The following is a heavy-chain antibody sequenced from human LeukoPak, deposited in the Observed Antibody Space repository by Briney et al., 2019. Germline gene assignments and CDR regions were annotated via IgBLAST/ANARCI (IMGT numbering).Heavy chain of an antibody. J-gene: IGHJ6*03. V-gene: IGHV4-4*07. CDR2: IYTSGST. CDR1: GYSISSGYY. D-gene: IGHD3-22*01. CDR3: ARDFDSSGYGDFYFYMDV. Sequence: PSETLSLTCTVSGYSISSGYYWSWIRQPAGKGLEWIGRIYTSGSTNYNPSLKSRVTMSVDTSKNQFSLKLTSVTAADTAVYYCARDFDSSGYGDFYFYMDVWGKGTTVTISS.